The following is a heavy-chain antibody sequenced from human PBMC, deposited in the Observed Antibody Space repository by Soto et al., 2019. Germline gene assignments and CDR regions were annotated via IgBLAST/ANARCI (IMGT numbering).Heavy chain of an antibody. CDR3: AKLTYPSDSTGYYYERVSGWIDS. CDR2: ISASGGTA. V-gene: IGHV3-23*01. J-gene: IGHJ5*01. CDR1: GFMFSSYA. D-gene: IGHD3-22*01. Sequence: GGSLRLSCAASGFMFSSYAMSWVRQAPGKGLEWVSSISASGGTANLADSVEGRCTISRDNSKSTLYLQMNSLRAEDTAVYYCAKLTYPSDSTGYYYERVSGWIDSWGQGTLVTISS.